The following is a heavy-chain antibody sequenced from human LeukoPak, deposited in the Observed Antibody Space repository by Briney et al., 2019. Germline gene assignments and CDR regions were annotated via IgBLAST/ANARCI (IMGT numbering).Heavy chain of an antibody. CDR1: GGSISSGDYY. CDR3: ASTQLWSPLFDY. CDR2: IYYSGNT. Sequence: SETLSLTCTVSGGSISSGDYYWSWIRQPPGKGLEWIGYIYYSGNTNYNPSLKSRVTISVDTSKNQFSLRLSSVTAADTAVYYCASTQLWSPLFDYWAREPWSPSPQ. D-gene: IGHD5-18*01. V-gene: IGHV4-61*08. J-gene: IGHJ4*02.